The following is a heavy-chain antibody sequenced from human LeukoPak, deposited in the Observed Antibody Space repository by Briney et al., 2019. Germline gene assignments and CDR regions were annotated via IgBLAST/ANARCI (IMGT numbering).Heavy chain of an antibody. J-gene: IGHJ4*02. V-gene: IGHV3-7*03. Sequence: PGGSLRLSCAASGFTFSSYWMSWVRQAPGKGLEWVANIKQDGSEKYYVDSVKGRFTISRDNAKNSLYLQMSSLRAEDTAVYYCARDENYYGSGSYPYYWGQGTLVTVSS. CDR3: ARDENYYGSGSYPYY. D-gene: IGHD3-10*01. CDR1: GFTFSSYW. CDR2: IKQDGSEK.